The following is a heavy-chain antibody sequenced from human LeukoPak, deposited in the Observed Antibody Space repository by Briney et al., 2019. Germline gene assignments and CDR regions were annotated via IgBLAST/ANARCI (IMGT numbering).Heavy chain of an antibody. J-gene: IGHJ6*02. D-gene: IGHD2-21*02. CDR1: GFTFSSYA. CDR2: ISYDGSNK. V-gene: IGHV3-30-3*01. Sequence: GGSLRLSCAASGFTFSSYAMHWVRQAPGKGLEWVAVISYDGSNKYYADSVKGRFTISRDNSKNTLYLQMNSLRAEDTAMYYCAREEPSMSRGGDHAYYYGMDVWGQGTTVTVSS. CDR3: AREEPSMSRGGDHAYYYGMDV.